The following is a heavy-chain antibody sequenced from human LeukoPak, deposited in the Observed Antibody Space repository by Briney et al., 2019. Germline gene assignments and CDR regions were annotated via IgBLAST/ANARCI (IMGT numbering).Heavy chain of an antibody. V-gene: IGHV3-9*03. CDR3: ARRSGSFQFDY. CDR2: ISWNSGST. D-gene: IGHD1-26*01. CDR1: GFTFNDYA. J-gene: IGHJ4*02. Sequence: GGSLRLSCAASGFTFNDYAMHWVRQAPGKGLEWVSGISWNSGSTAYAGSVKGRFTISRDNPKNSLYLQMNSLRVEDMALYYCARRSGSFQFDYWGQGTLATVSS.